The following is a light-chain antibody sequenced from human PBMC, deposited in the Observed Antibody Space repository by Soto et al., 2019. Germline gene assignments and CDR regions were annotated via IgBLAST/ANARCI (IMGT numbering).Light chain of an antibody. V-gene: IGKV1-5*03. Sequence: IQMTQSPSSLSASVGDRVTITCRASQDIRKDLAWYQQKPGKAPQILIYKASSLESGVPSRFSGSGSGTEFTLTISSLQPDDFATYYCQQYNSYPWTFGQGTKVDI. CDR2: KAS. CDR1: QDIRKD. CDR3: QQYNSYPWT. J-gene: IGKJ1*01.